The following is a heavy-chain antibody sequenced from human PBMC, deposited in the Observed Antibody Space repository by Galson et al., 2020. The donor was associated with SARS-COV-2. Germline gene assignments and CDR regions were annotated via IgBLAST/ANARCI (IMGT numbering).Heavy chain of an antibody. D-gene: IGHD2-2*01. CDR1: GGSISGGDYY. CDR3: ARAHDAKDIVLAPVALPLDY. Sequence: SETLSLTSTVSGGSISGGDYYWRRIRQPPGKGLEWTGYIYFSGSNHYNSSLKSRVIISVDTSKNQFSLRLSSVTAADTAVYYCARAHDAKDIVLAPVALPLDYWGQGIRVTVSS. V-gene: IGHV4-30-4*01. CDR2: IYFSGSN. J-gene: IGHJ4*02.